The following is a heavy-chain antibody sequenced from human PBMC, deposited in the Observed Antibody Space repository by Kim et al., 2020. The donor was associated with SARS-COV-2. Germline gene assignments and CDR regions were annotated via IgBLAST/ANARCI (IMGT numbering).Heavy chain of an antibody. CDR2: ISYDGSNK. Sequence: GGSLRLSCAASGFTFSSYAMHWVRQAPGKGLEWVAVISYDGSNKYYADSVKGRFTISRDNSKNTLYLQMNSLRAEDTAVYYCARDYEWLRHYGMDVWGQGTTVTVSS. V-gene: IGHV3-30*04. CDR3: ARDYEWLRHYGMDV. J-gene: IGHJ6*02. CDR1: GFTFSSYA. D-gene: IGHD5-12*01.